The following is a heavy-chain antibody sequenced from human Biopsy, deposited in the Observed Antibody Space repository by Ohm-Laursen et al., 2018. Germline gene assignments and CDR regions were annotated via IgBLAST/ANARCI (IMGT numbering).Heavy chain of an antibody. CDR1: RLSLSARGMC. J-gene: IGHJ6*02. CDR3: ARKPILIVSAGLVYRHRRHLQGMDV. Sequence: TLTLTLTCSFSRLSLSARGMCVSWIRQAPGKALEWLARVDWVDYKDYSASLQTKLSISKDTSNDQVVMTVNNVDPADTATYYCARKPILIVSAGLVYRHRRHLQGMDVWGQGIAVTVS. V-gene: IGHV2-70*11. CDR2: VDWVDYK. D-gene: IGHD6-13*01.